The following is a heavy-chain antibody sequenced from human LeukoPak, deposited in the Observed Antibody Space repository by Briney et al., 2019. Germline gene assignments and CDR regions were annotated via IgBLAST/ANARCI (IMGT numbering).Heavy chain of an antibody. J-gene: IGHJ3*02. CDR3: ARDNIAAAGNAFDI. Sequence: SETLSLTCTVSGGSISSGGYYWSWIRQHPGKGLEWIGYIYYSGSTYYNPSLKSRVTIPVDTSKNQFSLKLSSVTAADTAVYYCARDNIAAAGNAFDIWGQGTMVTVSS. CDR2: IYYSGST. V-gene: IGHV4-31*03. D-gene: IGHD6-13*01. CDR1: GGSISSGGYY.